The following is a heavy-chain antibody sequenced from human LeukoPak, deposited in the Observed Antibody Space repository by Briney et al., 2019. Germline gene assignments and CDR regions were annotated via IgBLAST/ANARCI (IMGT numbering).Heavy chain of an antibody. D-gene: IGHD3-9*01. J-gene: IGHJ4*02. V-gene: IGHV3-23*01. CDR2: ISGSGGST. CDR1: GFTFSSYA. CDR3: AKDGEYYDILTGYPGNFDY. Sequence: GGSLRLSCAASGFTFSSYAMSWVRQAPGKGLEWVSAISGSGGSTYYADSVKGRFTISRDNSKNTLYLQMNSLRAEDTAVYYCAKDGEYYDILTGYPGNFDYWGQGTLVTVSS.